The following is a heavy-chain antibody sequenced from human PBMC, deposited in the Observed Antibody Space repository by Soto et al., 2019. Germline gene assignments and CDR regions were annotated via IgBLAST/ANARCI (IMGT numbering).Heavy chain of an antibody. V-gene: IGHV3-33*05. J-gene: IGHJ3*01. Sequence: QVQLVESGGGVVQPGRSLRLSCAASGFTFSAYGIHWVRQAPGKGLEWVATISFDSRDKLYVDSMNGRLTISRENSRNTVYLQMDSLRAEDTAVYHCARVCGGDCENAFDVWGQGTVVAVSP. CDR2: ISFDSRDK. CDR3: ARVCGGDCENAFDV. CDR1: GFTFSAYG. D-gene: IGHD2-21*02.